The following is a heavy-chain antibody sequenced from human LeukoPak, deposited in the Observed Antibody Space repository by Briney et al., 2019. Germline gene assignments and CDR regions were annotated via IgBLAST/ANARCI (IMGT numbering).Heavy chain of an antibody. CDR1: GGSISSYY. V-gene: IGHV4-59*08. CDR2: IYYSGST. Sequence: SETLSLTCTVSGGSISSYYWSWIRQPPGKGLEWIGYIYYSGSTNYNPSLKSRVTISVDTSKNQFSLKLSSVTAADTAAYYCARIAVAGTGYFDYWGQGTLVTVSS. J-gene: IGHJ4*02. CDR3: ARIAVAGTGYFDY. D-gene: IGHD6-19*01.